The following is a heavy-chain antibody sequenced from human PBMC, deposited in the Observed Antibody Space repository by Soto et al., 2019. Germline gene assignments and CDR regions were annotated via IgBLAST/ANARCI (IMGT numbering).Heavy chain of an antibody. Sequence: ASVKVSCKASGYTFTSYGISWVRQAPGQGLEWKGWISAYNGNTNYAQKHQGRVTKTTDKSTSTAYMKLRSLRSDDTAVYYCAREYGSGSYPDYWGQGTLVTVSS. D-gene: IGHD3-10*01. CDR3: AREYGSGSYPDY. CDR1: GYTFTSYG. CDR2: ISAYNGNT. V-gene: IGHV1-18*01. J-gene: IGHJ4*02.